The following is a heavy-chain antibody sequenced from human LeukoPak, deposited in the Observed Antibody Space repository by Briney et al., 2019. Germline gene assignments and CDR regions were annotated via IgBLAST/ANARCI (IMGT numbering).Heavy chain of an antibody. J-gene: IGHJ3*02. V-gene: IGHV1-46*01. D-gene: IGHD5-24*01. CDR1: GYTFTNSY. CDR3: ARIRDGYNDAYDI. Sequence: GASVKVSCKASGYTFTNSYIHWVRQAPGQGFQWMGLINPGGGNTNYAQNFQGRLTMTRDTSTTTVYMELSGLRSEDTAIYYCARIRDGYNDAYDIWGQGTVVIVPS. CDR2: INPGGGNT.